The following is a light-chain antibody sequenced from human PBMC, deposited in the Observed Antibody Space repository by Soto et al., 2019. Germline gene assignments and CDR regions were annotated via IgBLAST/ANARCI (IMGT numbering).Light chain of an antibody. CDR3: QQYNNWPPIT. CDR2: GAS. CDR1: QSVRSN. J-gene: IGKJ5*01. Sequence: EIVMTQSPATMSVSPGERATLSCRASQSVRSNLAWYQQKPGQAPRLLIYGASTRATGIPARFSGSGSGTEFTLTVSSLQSEDFAVYYCQQYNNWPPITVGQGTRLEIK. V-gene: IGKV3-15*01.